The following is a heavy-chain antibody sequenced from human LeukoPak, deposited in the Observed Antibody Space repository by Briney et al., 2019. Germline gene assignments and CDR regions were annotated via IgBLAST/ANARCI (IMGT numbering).Heavy chain of an antibody. CDR3: AREPYYYDSSGYDTGTFDY. J-gene: IGHJ4*02. V-gene: IGHV3-30-3*01. Sequence: GGSLRLSCAASGFTFSSYAMHWVRQAPGKGLEWVAVISYDGSNKYYADSVKGRFTISRDNSKNTLYLQMNSLRAEDTAVYYCAREPYYYDSSGYDTGTFDYWGQGTLVTVSS. CDR2: ISYDGSNK. D-gene: IGHD3-22*01. CDR1: GFTFSSYA.